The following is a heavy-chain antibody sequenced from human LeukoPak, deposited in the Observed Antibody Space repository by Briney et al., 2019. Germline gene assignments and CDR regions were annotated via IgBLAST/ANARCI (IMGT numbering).Heavy chain of an antibody. J-gene: IGHJ6*03. Sequence: GGSLRLSCAASGFTFITYWMTWVRQAPGEGREWVANIKQDVVEEYYVDSVKGRFTLSRDNAKSSLYLQMNSLRAEDTAIYYCARLRYNDFWSGSWKFYYYMDVWGKGTTVTVSS. CDR1: GFTFITYW. CDR3: ARLRYNDFWSGSWKFYYYMDV. CDR2: IKQDVVEE. V-gene: IGHV3-7*01. D-gene: IGHD3-3*01.